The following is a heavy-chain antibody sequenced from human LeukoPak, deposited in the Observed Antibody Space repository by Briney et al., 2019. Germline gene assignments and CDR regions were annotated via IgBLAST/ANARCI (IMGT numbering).Heavy chain of an antibody. Sequence: SDALSLTCAVYGGSFSGYYWSWIRQPPGKGLEWIGEINHSGSTNYNPSLKSRVTISVDTSKNQFSLKLSSVTAADTAVYYCASTKDDAFDIWGQGTMVTVSS. J-gene: IGHJ3*02. CDR2: INHSGST. CDR3: ASTKDDAFDI. V-gene: IGHV4-34*01. CDR1: GGSFSGYY.